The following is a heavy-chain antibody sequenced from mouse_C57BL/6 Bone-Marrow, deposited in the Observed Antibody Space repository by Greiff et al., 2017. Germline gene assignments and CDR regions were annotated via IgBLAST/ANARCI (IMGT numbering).Heavy chain of an antibody. V-gene: IGHV6-3*01. CDR3: TDSNYDYYAMDY. CDR2: IRLKSDNYAT. Sequence: EVKLMESGGGLVQPGGSMKLSCVASGFTFSNYWMNWVRQSPEKGLEWVAQIRLKSDNYATHYAESVKGRFTISRDDSKSSVYLQMNNLRAEDTGIYYCTDSNYDYYAMDYWGQGTSGTVSS. CDR1: GFTFSNYW. J-gene: IGHJ4*01. D-gene: IGHD2-5*01.